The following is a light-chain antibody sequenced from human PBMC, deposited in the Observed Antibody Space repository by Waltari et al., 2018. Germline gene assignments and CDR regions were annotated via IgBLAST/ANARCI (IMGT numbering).Light chain of an antibody. CDR1: SNDVGGYDF. CDR3: SSYRDSSTRI. Sequence: QSALTQPASVSGSPGQSITISCPGSSNDVGGYDFFSWYQEHPGKAPKLIISGVSDRPAGVSNRGSGSESGNTASLTISGVQAEDEAGYYCSSYRDSSTRIFGGGTKLTVL. CDR2: GVS. J-gene: IGLJ2*01. V-gene: IGLV2-14*03.